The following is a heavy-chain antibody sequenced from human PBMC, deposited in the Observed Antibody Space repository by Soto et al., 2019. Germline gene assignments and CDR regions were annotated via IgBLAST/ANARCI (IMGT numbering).Heavy chain of an antibody. CDR3: ARGDYGTGGYPFPYFDY. J-gene: IGHJ4*02. CDR2: INPDSGAT. D-gene: IGHD2-8*02. Sequence: ASVKVSCKASGYSFTGYYIHWVRQAPGQGLEWMGWINPDSGATNYAQNFQGRVTLTSDTSISTASMDLTSLTSDDTAVYYCARGDYGTGGYPFPYFDYWGQGTLVTVTS. V-gene: IGHV1-2*02. CDR1: GYSFTGYY.